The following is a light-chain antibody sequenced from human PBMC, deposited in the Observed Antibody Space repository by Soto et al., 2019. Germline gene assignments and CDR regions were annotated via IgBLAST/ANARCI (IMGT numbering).Light chain of an antibody. CDR1: SSDVGAYNF. CDR3: ASYTSSSTSVI. V-gene: IGLV2-14*01. Sequence: QSVLTQPASVSGSPGQSITISCTGTSSDVGAYNFVSWYQHHPGRAPKLIIYEVTIRPSGVSNRFSGSKSGNTASLTISGLQAEDEADYYCASYTSSSTSVIFGRGTKLTVL. CDR2: EVT. J-gene: IGLJ2*01.